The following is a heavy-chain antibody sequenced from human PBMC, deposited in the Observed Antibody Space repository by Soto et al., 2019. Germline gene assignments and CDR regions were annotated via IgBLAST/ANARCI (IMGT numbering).Heavy chain of an antibody. CDR2: IKSKTDGGTT. CDR3: TTGPNDFWSGRFDY. J-gene: IGHJ4*02. D-gene: IGHD3-3*01. Sequence: GGSLRLSCAASGFTFSNAWMSWVRQAPGKGLEWVGRIKSKTDGGTTDYAAPVKGRFTISRDDSKNTLYLQMNSLKTEDTAVYYCTTGPNDFWSGRFDYWGQGTLVTVSS. V-gene: IGHV3-15*01. CDR1: GFTFSNAW.